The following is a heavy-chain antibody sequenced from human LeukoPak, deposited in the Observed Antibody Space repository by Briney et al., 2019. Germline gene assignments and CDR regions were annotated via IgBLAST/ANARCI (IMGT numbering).Heavy chain of an antibody. J-gene: IGHJ5*02. CDR2: IYYSGST. D-gene: IGHD3-22*01. V-gene: IGHV4-59*01. CDR1: GGSLSSYS. Sequence: PSETLSLTCTVSGGSLSSYSWSWIRQPPAKGLEWIAYIYYSGSTNYNPSLKSRVTISVDTSKNQFSLKLSSVTAADTAVYYCARVVYYDSTPRWFDPWGQGTLVTVSS. CDR3: ARVVYYDSTPRWFDP.